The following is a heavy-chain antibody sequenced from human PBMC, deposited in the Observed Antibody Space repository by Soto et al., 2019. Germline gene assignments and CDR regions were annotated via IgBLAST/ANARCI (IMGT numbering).Heavy chain of an antibody. Sequence: SETLSLTCTVSGGSISGSSYYWGWIRQPPGKGLECIGSVHYSGSTDYSPSLKSRVTISVDTSKNQFSLKLTSVTAADTAVYFCASFSGATYGDYGGGINYWGQGTLVTVSS. D-gene: IGHD4-17*01. CDR2: VHYSGST. CDR3: ASFSGATYGDYGGGINY. J-gene: IGHJ4*02. V-gene: IGHV4-39*01. CDR1: GGSISGSSYY.